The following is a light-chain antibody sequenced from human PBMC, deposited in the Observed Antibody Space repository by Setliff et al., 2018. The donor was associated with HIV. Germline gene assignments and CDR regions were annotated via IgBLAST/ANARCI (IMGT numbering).Light chain of an antibody. CDR3: SLYTTSDTNV. CDR1: SSNVGKYDF. CDR2: EVS. J-gene: IGLJ1*01. Sequence: SVSGSPGQSITISCTGNSSNVGKYDFVSWYQQYPGKAPKVIIYEVSNRPSGVSNRFSGSKSGNTASLTISGLQAEDEADYYCSLYTTSDTNVFGTGTKVTVL. V-gene: IGLV2-14*02.